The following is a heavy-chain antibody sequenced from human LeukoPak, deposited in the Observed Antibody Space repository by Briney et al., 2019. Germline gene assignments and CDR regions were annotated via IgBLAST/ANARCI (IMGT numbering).Heavy chain of an antibody. CDR2: INSDGSST. CDR3: ARDHYDYVWGSYRSAGSYFDY. V-gene: IGHV3-74*01. J-gene: IGHJ4*02. D-gene: IGHD3-16*02. Sequence: GGSLRLSCAASGFTFSSYWMHWVRQAPGKGLVWVSRINSDGSSTSYADSVKGRFTISRDNAKNSLYLQMNSLRAEDTAVYYCARDHYDYVWGSYRSAGSYFDYWGQGTLVTVSS. CDR1: GFTFSSYW.